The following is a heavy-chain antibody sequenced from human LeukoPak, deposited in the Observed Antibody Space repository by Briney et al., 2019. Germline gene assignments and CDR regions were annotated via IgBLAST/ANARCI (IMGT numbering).Heavy chain of an antibody. V-gene: IGHV3-30*03. D-gene: IGHD6-13*01. Sequence: PGRSLRLSCAASGFTFSSYGMHWVRQAPGKGLEWVAVISYDGSNKYYADSVKGRFTISRDNSKDTLYLQMNSLRAEDTAVYYCARAAGRGYSSSWYPYWGQGTLVTVSS. CDR2: ISYDGSNK. J-gene: IGHJ4*02. CDR1: GFTFSSYG. CDR3: ARAAGRGYSSSWYPY.